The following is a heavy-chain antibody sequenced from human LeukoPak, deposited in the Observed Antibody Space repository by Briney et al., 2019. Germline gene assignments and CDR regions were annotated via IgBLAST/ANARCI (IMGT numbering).Heavy chain of an antibody. Sequence: SETLSLTCAVYGGSFSGYFWTWIRQPPGKGLEWIGEISHSGNTNYNPSLKSRVTISLDTSKNQFSLKLSSVTAADTAIYYCALSTTTVTTRIIDYWGQGTLVTVSS. CDR3: ALSTTTVTTRIIDY. V-gene: IGHV4-34*01. CDR2: ISHSGNT. J-gene: IGHJ4*02. CDR1: GGSFSGYF. D-gene: IGHD4-17*01.